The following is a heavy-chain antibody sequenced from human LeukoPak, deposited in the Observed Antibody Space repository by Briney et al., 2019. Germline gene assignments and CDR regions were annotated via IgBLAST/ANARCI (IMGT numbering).Heavy chain of an antibody. J-gene: IGHJ4*02. CDR2: IRYDGGET. CDR3: AKDWDDCIDY. Sequence: GGSLRLSCGASGFTFNRRGMHWVRQAPGKGLEWVAFIRYDGGETFYADFVKGRFTISRDNSKNTLSLQLNTLRPEDTALYYCAKDWDDCIDYWGPGTLVTVSS. CDR1: GFTFNRRG. D-gene: IGHD2-21*01. V-gene: IGHV3-30*02.